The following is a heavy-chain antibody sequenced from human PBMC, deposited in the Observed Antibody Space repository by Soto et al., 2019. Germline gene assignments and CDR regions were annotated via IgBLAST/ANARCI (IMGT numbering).Heavy chain of an antibody. J-gene: IGHJ5*02. V-gene: IGHV1-18*04. D-gene: IGHD3-3*01. CDR2: ISAYNGNT. Sequence: GASVKVSCKASGYTFTSYGISWFRQAPGQGLEWMGWISAYNGNTNYAQKLQGRVTMTTDTSTSTAYMELRSLISDDTAVYYCARVTGSSIFGVVIPYNWFEPSGQGTMVTVSS. CDR1: GYTFTSYG. CDR3: ARVTGSSIFGVVIPYNWFEP.